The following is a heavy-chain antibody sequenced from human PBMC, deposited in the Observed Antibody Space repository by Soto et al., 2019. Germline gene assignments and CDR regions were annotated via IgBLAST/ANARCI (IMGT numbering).Heavy chain of an antibody. Sequence: QVQLVQSGAEVKKPGASVKVSCKASGYTFTSYGISWVRQAPGQGLEWMGWISAYNGNTNYAQKLQGRVTMTTDTAXXTXYXXLRSLRSDDTAVYYCAREREKYSSRLYYYYYGMDVWGQGTTVTVSS. CDR2: ISAYNGNT. D-gene: IGHD6-13*01. J-gene: IGHJ6*02. CDR1: GYTFTSYG. CDR3: AREREKYSSRLYYYYYGMDV. V-gene: IGHV1-18*01.